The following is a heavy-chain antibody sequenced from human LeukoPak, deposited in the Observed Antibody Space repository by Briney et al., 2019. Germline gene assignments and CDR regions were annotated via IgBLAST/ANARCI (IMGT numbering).Heavy chain of an antibody. CDR1: GFTFDDYG. V-gene: IGHV3-20*01. J-gene: IGHJ3*02. D-gene: IGHD6-13*01. CDR3: ARGAPLAAAGTLPGDGAFDI. CDR2: INWNGGST. Sequence: SGGSLRLSCAASGFTFDDYGMSWVRQAPGKGLEWVSGINWNGGSTVYADSVKGRFTISRDNAKNSLYLQMNSLRAEDTALYHCARGAPLAAAGTLPGDGAFDIWGQGTMVTVSS.